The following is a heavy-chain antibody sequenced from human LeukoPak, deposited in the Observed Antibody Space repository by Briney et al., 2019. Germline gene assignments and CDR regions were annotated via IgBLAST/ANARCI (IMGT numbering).Heavy chain of an antibody. CDR1: GFSFSNYN. V-gene: IGHV3-21*01. D-gene: IGHD2-15*01. Sequence: GGSLRLSCEASGFSFSNYNMDWVRQTPGKGLEWISSITTSSSYTFYADSVKGRFTISRDNAKNSLYLQMNSLRAEDTAVYYCASAGCSGGTCYSGGTPGYMDVWGKGTTVTVSS. J-gene: IGHJ6*03. CDR3: ASAGCSGGTCYSGGTPGYMDV. CDR2: ITTSSSYT.